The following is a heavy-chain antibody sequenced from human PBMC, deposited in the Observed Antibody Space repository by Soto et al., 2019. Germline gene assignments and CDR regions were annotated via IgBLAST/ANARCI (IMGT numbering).Heavy chain of an antibody. J-gene: IGHJ4*02. Sequence: PGGSLRLSCAASGFTFSSYAMSWGRQAPGKGLGWVSAISGSGGSTYYADSVKGRFTISRDNSKNTLYLQMNSLRAEDTAVYYCAKAALGVADISPALDYWGQGTLVAVS. CDR3: AKAALGVADISPALDY. V-gene: IGHV3-23*01. CDR1: GFTFSSYA. D-gene: IGHD6-19*01. CDR2: ISGSGGST.